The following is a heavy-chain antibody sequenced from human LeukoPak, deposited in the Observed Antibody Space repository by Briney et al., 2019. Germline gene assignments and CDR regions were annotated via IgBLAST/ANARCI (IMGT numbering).Heavy chain of an antibody. CDR3: ARGSYYDSSGYYQNDAFDI. CDR2: MNPNSGNT. J-gene: IGHJ3*02. Sequence: ASVKVSCKASGYTFTSYDINWVRQATGQGLEWMGWMNPNSGNTGYAQKFQGRVTMTRNTSISTAYMEQSSLRSEDTAVYYCARGSYYDSSGYYQNDAFDIWGQGTMVTVSS. V-gene: IGHV1-8*01. D-gene: IGHD3-22*01. CDR1: GYTFTSYD.